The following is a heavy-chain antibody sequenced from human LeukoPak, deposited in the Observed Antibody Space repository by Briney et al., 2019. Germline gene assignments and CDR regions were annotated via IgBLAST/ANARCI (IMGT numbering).Heavy chain of an antibody. CDR3: ARDTGDWFDP. J-gene: IGHJ5*02. V-gene: IGHV3-23*01. Sequence: GGSLRLSCAASGFTFSSYAMSWVRQAPGKGLEWVSAISGSGGSTYYADSVKGRFTISRDNSKNTLYLQMNSLRAEDTALYYCARDTGDWFDPWGQGTLVTVSS. CDR1: GFTFSSYA. CDR2: ISGSGGST. D-gene: IGHD2-8*02.